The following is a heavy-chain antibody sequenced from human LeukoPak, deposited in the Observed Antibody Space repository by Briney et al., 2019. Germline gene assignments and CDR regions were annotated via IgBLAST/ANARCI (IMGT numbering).Heavy chain of an antibody. D-gene: IGHD3-22*01. Sequence: PGGSLRLSCAASGFTFSSYGMHWVRQAPGKGLERVAFIRYDGSNKYYADSVKGRFTISRDNSKNTLYLQMNSLRAEDTAVYYCAKDAPSTYYYDSSGSYYYYMDVWGKGTTVTISS. CDR1: GFTFSSYG. J-gene: IGHJ6*03. CDR3: AKDAPSTYYYDSSGSYYYYMDV. V-gene: IGHV3-30*02. CDR2: IRYDGSNK.